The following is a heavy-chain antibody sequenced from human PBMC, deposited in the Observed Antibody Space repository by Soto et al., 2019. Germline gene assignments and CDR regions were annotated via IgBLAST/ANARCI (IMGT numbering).Heavy chain of an antibody. V-gene: IGHV2-5*01. CDR1: GFSLSTSGMG. J-gene: IGHJ6*02. CDR2: IYWTDDK. CDR3: AHRKSSYYGSENTYYYGMDV. Sequence: QITLKESGPTLLKPTQTLTLTCTFSGFSLSTSGMGVAWISPPPEKGLGWLAVIYWTDDKRYSPSLKSRLTITKDTSKNPVVLTMTDMDPVDTATYYCAHRKSSYYGSENTYYYGMDVWGQGTTVTVYS. D-gene: IGHD3-10*01.